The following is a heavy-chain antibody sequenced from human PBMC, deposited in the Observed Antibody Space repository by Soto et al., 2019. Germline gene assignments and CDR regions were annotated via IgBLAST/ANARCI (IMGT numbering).Heavy chain of an antibody. CDR1: GYTFTGYY. CDR2: INPNSGGT. D-gene: IGHD3-22*01. J-gene: IGHJ4*02. CDR3: ARGWEYYYDSSGYLPPDY. Sequence: ASVKVSCKASGYTFTGYYMHWVRQAPGQGLEWMGWINPNSGGTNYAQKFQGRVTMTRDTSISTAYMELSRLRSDDTAVYYCARGWEYYYDSSGYLPPDYWGQGTLVTVSS. V-gene: IGHV1-2*02.